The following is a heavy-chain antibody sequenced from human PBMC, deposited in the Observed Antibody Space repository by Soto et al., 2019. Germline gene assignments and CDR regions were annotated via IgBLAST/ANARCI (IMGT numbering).Heavy chain of an antibody. V-gene: IGHV4-61*01. Sequence: QVQLQESGPGLVKPSETLSLTCTVSGGSVSSGSYYWSWIRQPPGKGLEWIGYIYYSGSTNYNPSLKSRVTISVDTSKNQFSLKLSSVTAADTAVYYCARGAEYGSGRIDSDYWGQGTLVTVSS. CDR3: ARGAEYGSGRIDSDY. CDR1: GGSVSSGSYY. D-gene: IGHD3-10*01. CDR2: IYYSGST. J-gene: IGHJ4*02.